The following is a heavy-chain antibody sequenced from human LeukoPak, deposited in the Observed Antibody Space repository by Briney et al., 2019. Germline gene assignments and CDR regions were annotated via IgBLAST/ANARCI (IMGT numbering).Heavy chain of an antibody. CDR2: IYYSGST. CDR3: ARDAPPLYDSSGYYYVNWFDP. Sequence: SETLSLTCTVSGGSISSSSYYWGWIRQPPGKGLEWIWSIYYSGSTYYNPSLKSRVTISVDTSKNQFSLKLSSVTAADTAVYYCARDAPPLYDSSGYYYVNWFDPWGQGTLVTVSS. D-gene: IGHD3-22*01. CDR1: GGSISSSSYY. J-gene: IGHJ5*02. V-gene: IGHV4-39*07.